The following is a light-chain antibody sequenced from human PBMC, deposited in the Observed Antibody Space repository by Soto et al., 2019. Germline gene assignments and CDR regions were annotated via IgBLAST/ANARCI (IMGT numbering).Light chain of an antibody. CDR2: KAS. CDR1: QSISTW. J-gene: IGKJ4*01. Sequence: DIQMTQSPSTLSASVGDRVTITCRASQSISTWLAWYQQKTGKAPKLLIYKASSLEGGVPSRFGGSGSGTLFNITISSLHPDDFATYYCQQYNTYPLTFGGGTTVDIK. CDR3: QQYNTYPLT. V-gene: IGKV1-5*03.